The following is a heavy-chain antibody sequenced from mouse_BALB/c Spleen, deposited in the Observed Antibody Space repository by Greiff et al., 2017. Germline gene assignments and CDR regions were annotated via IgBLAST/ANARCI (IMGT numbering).Heavy chain of an antibody. J-gene: IGHJ3*01. CDR3: ASWVSSYGGFAY. D-gene: IGHD1-1*01. V-gene: IGHV14-3*02. CDR1: GFNIKDTY. Sequence: VQLQQSGAELVKPGASVKLSCTASGFNIKDTYMHWVKQRPEQGLEWIGRIDPANGNTKYDPKFQGKATITADTSSNTAYLQLSSLTSEDTAVYYCASWVSSYGGFAYWGQGTLVTVSA. CDR2: IDPANGNT.